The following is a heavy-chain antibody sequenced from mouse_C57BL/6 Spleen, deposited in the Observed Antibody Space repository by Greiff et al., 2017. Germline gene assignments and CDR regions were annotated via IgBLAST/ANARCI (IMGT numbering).Heavy chain of an antibody. D-gene: IGHD1-1*01. Sequence: EVQRVESGGGLVQPGGSLSLSCAASGFSFTDYYMSWVRQPPGKALEWLGFIRNKANGYTTEYRASVKGRVTISRGNSQIILYLQMNALRAEDRATYYGAREGSYFDYWGQGTTLTVAS. CDR2: IRNKANGYTT. CDR3: AREGSYFDY. J-gene: IGHJ2*01. CDR1: GFSFTDYY. V-gene: IGHV7-3*01.